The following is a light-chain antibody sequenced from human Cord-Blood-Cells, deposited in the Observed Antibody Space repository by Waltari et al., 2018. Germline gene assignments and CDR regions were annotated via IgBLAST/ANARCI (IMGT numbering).Light chain of an antibody. CDR3: QAWDSSTVV. CDR1: NLGDKY. CDR2: QDS. Sequence: SYGLTQPPSVSVSPGQPASITCSGDNLGDKYACWYQQKPGQSPVLVIYQDSKRPSGIPERFSGSNSGNTATLTISGTQAMDEADYYCQAWDSSTVVFGGGTKLTVL. J-gene: IGLJ2*01. V-gene: IGLV3-1*01.